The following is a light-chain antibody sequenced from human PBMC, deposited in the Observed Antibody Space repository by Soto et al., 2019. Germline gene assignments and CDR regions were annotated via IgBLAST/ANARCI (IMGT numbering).Light chain of an antibody. J-gene: IGKJ1*01. Sequence: QMAQFRPPLSLHVCDRVPITFRASQTISSWLAWYQQKPGKAPKLLIYKASTLKSGVPSRFSGSGSGTDFTLTISSLQPDDFAAYYCQHCYCNSGAFGQGTKVDIK. CDR3: QHCYCNSGA. CDR2: KAS. V-gene: IGKV1-5*03. CDR1: QTISSW.